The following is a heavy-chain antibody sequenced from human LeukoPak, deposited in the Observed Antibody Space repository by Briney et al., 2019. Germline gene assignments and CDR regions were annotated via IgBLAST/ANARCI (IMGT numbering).Heavy chain of an antibody. J-gene: IGHJ4*02. Sequence: GGSLRLSCAASGFTVSTNYMSWVRQAPGKGLEWVLLIYSGGLTYYADSVKGRFTISRDNSKNTLYLQMNSLRAEDTAVYYCARAQYSGRYWGDFDNWGQGTLVTVSS. CDR1: GFTVSTNY. V-gene: IGHV3-53*01. CDR3: ARAQYSGRYWGDFDN. CDR2: IYSGGLT. D-gene: IGHD1-26*01.